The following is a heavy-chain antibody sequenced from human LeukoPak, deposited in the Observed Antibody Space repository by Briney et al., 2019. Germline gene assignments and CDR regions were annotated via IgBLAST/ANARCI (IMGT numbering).Heavy chain of an antibody. CDR3: AKRGGAYGFDY. D-gene: IGHD1-26*01. CDR2: ISGSGGST. Sequence: PGGSLRLSCAVSGFSVTTNYLSGVRQAPGKGLECVSAISGSGGSTYYADSVRGRFTISRDTSKNTLYLQMNSRRAEDTAVYYCAKRGGAYGFDYWGQGSLVTVSS. V-gene: IGHV3-23*01. J-gene: IGHJ4*02. CDR1: GFSVTTNY.